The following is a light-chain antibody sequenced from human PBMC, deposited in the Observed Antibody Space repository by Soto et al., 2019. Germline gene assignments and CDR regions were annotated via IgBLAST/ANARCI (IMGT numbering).Light chain of an antibody. V-gene: IGKV3-20*01. Sequence: EIVLTQSPGTLSLSPGERATLSCRASQSVNSKYLAWYQQKPGQAPRLLIYGTSNRATGIPDRFSGSGSGTDLTVTISTLEPEEFAGDYCQQYGSSPRTFDQGTKLEIK. CDR1: QSVNSKY. CDR3: QQYGSSPRT. CDR2: GTS. J-gene: IGKJ2*01.